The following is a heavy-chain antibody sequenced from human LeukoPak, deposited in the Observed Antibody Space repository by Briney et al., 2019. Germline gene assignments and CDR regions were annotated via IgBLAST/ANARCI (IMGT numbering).Heavy chain of an antibody. D-gene: IGHD6-13*01. CDR3: ASHSYSSRDGSPY. Sequence: SETLSLTCSVSDGSISSDSFLWGWIRQAPGKRLEWIGNFHYTGSTHYNPSLRGRVIISLDTSNNQFSLKLSSVTAADTAVYYCASHSYSSRDGSPYWGQGTLVTVSS. CDR1: DGSISSDSFL. J-gene: IGHJ4*02. V-gene: IGHV4-39*07. CDR2: FHYTGST.